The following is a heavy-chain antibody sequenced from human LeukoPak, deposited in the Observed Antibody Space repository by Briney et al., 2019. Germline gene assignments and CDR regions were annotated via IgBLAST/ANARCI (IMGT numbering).Heavy chain of an antibody. CDR3: AKGGTVAGRRVYFDY. J-gene: IGHJ4*02. D-gene: IGHD6-19*01. V-gene: IGHV3-48*01. CDR1: GFTFSSYS. Sequence: PGGSLRLSCAASGFTFSSYSMNWVRQAPGKGLEWVSYISSSSSTIYYADSVKGRFTISRDNAKNSLYLQMNSLRAEDTAVYYCAKGGTVAGRRVYFDYWGQGTLVTVSS. CDR2: ISSSSSTI.